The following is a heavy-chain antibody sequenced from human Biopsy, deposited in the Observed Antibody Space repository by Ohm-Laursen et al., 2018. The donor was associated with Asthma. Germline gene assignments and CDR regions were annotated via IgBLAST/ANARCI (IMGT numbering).Heavy chain of an antibody. V-gene: IGHV1-18*01. CDR2: ISVNNGNT. CDR1: GYTFNSAG. J-gene: IGHJ6*02. D-gene: IGHD3-10*01. Sequence: ASVKVSCKTSGYTFNSAGITWVRQAPGQGLEWMGWISVNNGNTRVAQKFQDRVTMITDTSTSTAYMELRSLRSDDTAVYFCARAVDYSHYYGIDVWGQGTTVTVS. CDR3: ARAVDYSHYYGIDV.